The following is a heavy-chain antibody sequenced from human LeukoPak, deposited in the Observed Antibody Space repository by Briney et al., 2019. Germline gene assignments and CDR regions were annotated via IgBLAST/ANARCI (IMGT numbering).Heavy chain of an antibody. CDR2: ISSSGSTI. J-gene: IGHJ4*02. Sequence: GGSLRLSCAASGFTFDNYGMSWVRQAPGKGLEWVSYISSSGSTIYYADSVKGRFTISRDNAKNSLYLQMNSLRAEDTAVYYCARGSRKSSGWYIDYWGQGTLATVSS. D-gene: IGHD6-19*01. V-gene: IGHV3-48*03. CDR1: GFTFDNYG. CDR3: ARGSRKSSGWYIDY.